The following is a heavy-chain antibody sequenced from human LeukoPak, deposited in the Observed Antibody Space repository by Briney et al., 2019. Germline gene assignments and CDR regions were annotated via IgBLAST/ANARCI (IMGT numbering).Heavy chain of an antibody. V-gene: IGHV4-59*12. CDR3: ARGFYGDNQIAY. D-gene: IGHD4-17*01. CDR2: IYYSGST. CDR1: GGSISSYY. J-gene: IGHJ4*01. Sequence: KPSDTLSLTCTVSGGSISSYYWSWLRQPAGKGLEWIGYIYYSGSTNYNPSLKSRVPISGDKSQNQPSLKLSSVAPARPAVFFLARGFYGDNQIAYSGHGDLVTVSS.